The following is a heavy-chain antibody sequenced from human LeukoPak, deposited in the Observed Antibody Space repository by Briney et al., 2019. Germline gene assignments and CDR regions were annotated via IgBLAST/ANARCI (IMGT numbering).Heavy chain of an antibody. CDR2: WYTSGSD. CDR1: GVSISSGRYY. CDR3: ARDGYRVTGYYYYLDV. D-gene: IGHD5-12*01. V-gene: IGHV4-61*02. J-gene: IGHJ6*03. Sequence: SETLSLTCTVSGVSISSGRYYWGWIRQPAGKGREWMVRWYTSGSDNYNPYLKSRATISADTSKNEFSLKLSSLAAADTAVYYCARDGYRVTGYYYYLDVWGKGTTVIVSS.